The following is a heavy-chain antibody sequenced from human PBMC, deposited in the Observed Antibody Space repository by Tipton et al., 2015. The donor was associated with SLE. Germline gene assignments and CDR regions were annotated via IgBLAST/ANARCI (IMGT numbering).Heavy chain of an antibody. CDR1: AGSITSSSFY. J-gene: IGHJ4*02. CDR3: ARDQGEVGGDYFDS. CDR2: IYHSGST. D-gene: IGHD1-26*01. Sequence: TLSLTCTVSAGSITSSSFYWAWIRQPPGKGLAWIGTIYHSGSTYYNPSPKSRVTISVDTSKNQFSLRLSSVTAADTAVYYWARDQGEVGGDYFDSWGQGTLVTVSS. V-gene: IGHV4-39*02.